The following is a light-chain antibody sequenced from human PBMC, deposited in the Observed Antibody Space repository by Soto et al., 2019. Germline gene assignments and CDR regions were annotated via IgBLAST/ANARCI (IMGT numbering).Light chain of an antibody. CDR1: QGISTW. CDR2: SSS. V-gene: IGKV1-12*01. J-gene: IGKJ3*01. CDR3: QQANSFPLT. Sequence: DIQMTQSPSFVSASVGDRVTIACRASQGISTWVVWYQRKPGAAPKLLIHSSSNLQSGVPSRFSGSGSGTDFTLTISSLQPEDFATYYCQQANSFPLTFGPGTKVDIK.